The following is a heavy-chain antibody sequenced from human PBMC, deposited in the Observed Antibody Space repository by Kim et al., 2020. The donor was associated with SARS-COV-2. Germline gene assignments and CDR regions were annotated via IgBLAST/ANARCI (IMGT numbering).Heavy chain of an antibody. CDR2: ISYDGSNK. CDR1: GLTFSSYG. V-gene: IGHV3-30*03. D-gene: IGHD2-8*02. Sequence: GGSLRLSCAASGLTFSSYGMHWVRQAPGKGLKWVALISYDGSNKHYADSVKGRFTISRDNSKDTLYLQLTSLRPEDTAVYFCEAGSTEVYYGLDVWGQGTTVTVSS. J-gene: IGHJ6*02. CDR3: EAGSTEVYYGLDV.